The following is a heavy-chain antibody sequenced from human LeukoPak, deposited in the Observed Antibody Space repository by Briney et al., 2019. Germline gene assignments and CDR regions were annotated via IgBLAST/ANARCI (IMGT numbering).Heavy chain of an antibody. J-gene: IGHJ6*02. D-gene: IGHD2-21*02. V-gene: IGHV3-23*01. Sequence: PGGSLRLSCPASGFTFSSFSMSWVRQAPGKGLEWVSAISGSGGDTHYADSVKGRFTISRDNSKNTLYLQMNSLRAEDTAVYYCARDLVVVTGIPGYYYGMDVWGQGTTVTVSS. CDR2: ISGSGGDT. CDR3: ARDLVVVTGIPGYYYGMDV. CDR1: GFTFSSFS.